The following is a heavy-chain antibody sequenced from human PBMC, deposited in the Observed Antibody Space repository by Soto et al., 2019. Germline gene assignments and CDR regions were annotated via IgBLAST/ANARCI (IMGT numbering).Heavy chain of an antibody. J-gene: IGHJ6*02. V-gene: IGHV3-30-3*01. CDR3: ARTLAGSYYSFYYYYYGMDV. Sequence: GGSLRLSCAASGFTFSSYAMHWVRQAPGKGLEWVAVISYDGSNKYYADSVKGRFTISRDNSKNTLYLQMNSLRAEDTAVYYCARTLAGSYYSFYYYYYGMDVWGQGTTVTVSS. CDR1: GFTFSSYA. CDR2: ISYDGSNK. D-gene: IGHD3-10*01.